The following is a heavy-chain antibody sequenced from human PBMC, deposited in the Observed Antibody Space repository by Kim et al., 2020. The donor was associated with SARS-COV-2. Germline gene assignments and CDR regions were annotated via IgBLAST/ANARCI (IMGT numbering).Heavy chain of an antibody. J-gene: IGHJ1*01. Sequence: GGYLRLSCAVSGFTVSTYGMHWVRQAPGKGLEWVAVISYDGENKAYVDSVKGRFTISKDTSNNTLHLQMNNLRAEDTAVYYCASRVIVLTSAPEYFQYWGQGTLVTVSS. D-gene: IGHD2-15*01. V-gene: IGHV3-33*05. CDR2: ISYDGENK. CDR3: ASRVIVLTSAPEYFQY. CDR1: GFTVSTYG.